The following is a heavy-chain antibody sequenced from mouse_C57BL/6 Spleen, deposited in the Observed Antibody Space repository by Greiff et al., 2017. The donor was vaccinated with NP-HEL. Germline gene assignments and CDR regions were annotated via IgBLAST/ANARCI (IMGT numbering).Heavy chain of an antibody. CDR1: GYTFTEYT. J-gene: IGHJ2*01. CDR3: ARHEERGYDYDVFFDY. Sequence: QVQLQQSGAELVKPGASVKLSCKASGYTFTEYTIHWVKQRSGQGLEWIGWFYPGSGSIKYNEKFKDKATLTADKSSSTVYMELSRLTSEDSAVYFCARHEERGYDYDVFFDYWGQGTTLTVSS. D-gene: IGHD2-4*01. V-gene: IGHV1-62-2*01. CDR2: FYPGSGSI.